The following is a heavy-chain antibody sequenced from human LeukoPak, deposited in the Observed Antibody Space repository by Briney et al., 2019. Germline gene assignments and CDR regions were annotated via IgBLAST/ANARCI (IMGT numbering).Heavy chain of an antibody. CDR3: ARSRGYSYGYGYYYYYYMDV. CDR2: INESGSG. V-gene: IGHV4-34*01. Sequence: PSETLSLTCAVHGGSFSSYFWSWIRQPPGKGLEWIGEINESGSGDYNPSLKSRVTMTVDTSKNEFSLKLSSVTAADTAVYYCARSRGYSYGYGYYYYYYMDVWGKGTTVTVSS. D-gene: IGHD5-18*01. CDR1: GGSFSSYF. J-gene: IGHJ6*03.